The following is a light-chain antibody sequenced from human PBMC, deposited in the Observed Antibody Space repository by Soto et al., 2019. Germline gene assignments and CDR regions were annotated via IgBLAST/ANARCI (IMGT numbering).Light chain of an antibody. J-gene: IGLJ3*02. V-gene: IGLV2-14*01. CDR3: TSFTTSNTGV. Sequence: QSVLTQPASVSGSPGQSITISCTGTSSDVGGYNYVSWYQQHPGKAPKLMIYEVSNRPSEVSDRFSGSKSGSTASLTISGLQAEDEADYYCTSFTTSNTGVFGGGTKLTVL. CDR1: SSDVGGYNY. CDR2: EVS.